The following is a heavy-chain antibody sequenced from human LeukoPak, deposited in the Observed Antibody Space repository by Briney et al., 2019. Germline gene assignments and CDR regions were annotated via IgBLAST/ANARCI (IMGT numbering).Heavy chain of an antibody. V-gene: IGHV3-30*04. CDR1: GFTFSSYA. CDR2: ISYDGSNK. CDR3: ARDRINMMVLGHDSGLDF. D-gene: IGHD3-22*01. Sequence: GGSLRLSCAASGFTFSSYAMHWVRQAPGKGLEWVAVISYDGSNKYYADSVKGRFTISRDNSKNTLYLQMNSLRAEDTAVYYCARDRINMMVLGHDSGLDFWGQGTLVTVSS. J-gene: IGHJ4*02.